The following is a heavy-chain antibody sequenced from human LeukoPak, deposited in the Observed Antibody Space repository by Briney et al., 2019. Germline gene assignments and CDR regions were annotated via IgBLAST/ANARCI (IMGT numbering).Heavy chain of an antibody. D-gene: IGHD3-10*01. CDR3: ARGSRYEWEFQPYAFDI. CDR2: MNPNSGNT. Sequence: GASVKVSCKASGYTFTSYDINWVRQAPGQGLEWMGWMNPNSGNTGYAQKFQGRVTMTRNTSISTAYMELSSLRSEDTAVYYCARGSRYEWEFQPYAFDIWGQGTMVTVSS. V-gene: IGHV1-8*01. CDR1: GYTFTSYD. J-gene: IGHJ3*02.